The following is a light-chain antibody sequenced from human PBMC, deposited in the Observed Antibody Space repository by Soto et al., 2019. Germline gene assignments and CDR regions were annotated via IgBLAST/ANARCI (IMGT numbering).Light chain of an antibody. V-gene: IGKV3-11*01. CDR1: QSVSSY. CDR3: QQRSNWPIT. CDR2: DAS. J-gene: IGKJ5*01. Sequence: VVFTQCPGTLSLSPAERAPLCCRASQSVSSYLAWYQQKPGQAPRLLIYDASNRATGIPARFSGSGSGTDFTLTISSLEPEDFTVYYCQQRSNWPITFAEGRRLEIK.